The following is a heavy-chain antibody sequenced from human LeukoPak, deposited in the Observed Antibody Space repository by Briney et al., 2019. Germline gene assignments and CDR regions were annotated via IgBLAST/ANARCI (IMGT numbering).Heavy chain of an antibody. Sequence: GGSLRLSCAASGFTVSSNYMSWVRQAPGKGLEWVSAISGSGGSTYYADSVKGRFTVSRDNSKNTLYLQMNSLRAEDTAVYYCAKGWDDYGDYGAYYYYYYGMDVWGQGTTVTVSS. CDR3: AKGWDDYGDYGAYYYYYYGMDV. V-gene: IGHV3-23*01. J-gene: IGHJ6*02. D-gene: IGHD4-17*01. CDR1: GFTVSSNY. CDR2: ISGSGGST.